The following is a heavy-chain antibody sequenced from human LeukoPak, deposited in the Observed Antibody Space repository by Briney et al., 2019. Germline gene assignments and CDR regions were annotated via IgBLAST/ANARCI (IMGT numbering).Heavy chain of an antibody. J-gene: IGHJ4*02. V-gene: IGHV3-23*01. CDR1: LLTLRVDA. Sequence: GGSLRLSPAPSLLTLRVDAMSTGCHGPPERLGRGSGVCVSVGSTYYADSVTGRFTISRDNSKNTLYLQMNSLRAEDTAVYYCAKVCGGDCYRVFGVYFDYWGQGTLVTVSS. D-gene: IGHD2-21*01. CDR3: AKVCGGDCYRVFGVYFDY. CDR2: VCVSVGST.